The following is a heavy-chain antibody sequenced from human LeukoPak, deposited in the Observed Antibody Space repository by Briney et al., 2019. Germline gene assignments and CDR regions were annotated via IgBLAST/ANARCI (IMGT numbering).Heavy chain of an antibody. CDR1: EFTFSSYE. V-gene: IGHV3-48*03. J-gene: IGHJ6*03. CDR3: ARSGIKMVRGLIIKSPYHMDV. Sequence: GGSLRLSCAASEFTFSSYEMNWVRQAPGKGLEWVSYISSSGSTIYYADSVKGRFTISRDNSKNTLYLQMNSLRAEDTAVYYCARSGIKMVRGLIIKSPYHMDVWGKGTTVTVSS. D-gene: IGHD3-10*01. CDR2: ISSSGSTI.